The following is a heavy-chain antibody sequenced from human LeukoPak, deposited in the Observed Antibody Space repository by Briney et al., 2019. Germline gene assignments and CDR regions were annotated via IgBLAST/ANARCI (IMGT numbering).Heavy chain of an antibody. D-gene: IGHD2-15*01. CDR3: ATKGGLTPNTLAM. Sequence: ASVKVSCKGSGYNFTVYYMHWVRQAPGQGLEWMGWMDPNSGDTIYAPKFQGRVSMTRDTSITTAYMELSSLTFDDPAMYYCATKGGLTPNTLAMWGHGTMVTVSS. J-gene: IGHJ3*01. CDR1: GYNFTVYY. CDR2: MDPNSGDT. V-gene: IGHV1-2*02.